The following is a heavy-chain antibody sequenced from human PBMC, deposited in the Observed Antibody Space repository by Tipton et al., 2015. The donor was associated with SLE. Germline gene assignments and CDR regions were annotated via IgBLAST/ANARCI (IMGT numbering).Heavy chain of an antibody. CDR3: SRLARYDPGGYYTIGLDP. Sequence: TLSLTCTVSGGSISSGGYYWSWIRQHPGKGLEWIGYIYYSGSTYYNPSLKSRVTMSVDTSKNELSLKLTSVTAADSAVYFCSRLARYDPGGYYTIGLDPWGQGTRVTVSS. CDR1: GGSISSGGYY. V-gene: IGHV4-31*03. J-gene: IGHJ5*02. D-gene: IGHD3-22*01. CDR2: IYYSGST.